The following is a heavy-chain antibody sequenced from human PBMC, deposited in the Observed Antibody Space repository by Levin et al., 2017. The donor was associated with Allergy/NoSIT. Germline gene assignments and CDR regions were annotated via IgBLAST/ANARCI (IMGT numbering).Heavy chain of an antibody. CDR3: ASRTYRD. CDR2: SYYDGST. D-gene: IGHD3-16*02. V-gene: IGHV4-39*01. J-gene: IGHJ4*02. Sequence: SETLSLTCTVSGASISGSSYYWGWIRQPPGKGLEWIGSSYYDGSTYYSPSLKSRITVSVDTSKNQFSLKVKSVTAADTAIYYCASRTYRDWGQGIFVTVAS. CDR1: GASISGSSYY.